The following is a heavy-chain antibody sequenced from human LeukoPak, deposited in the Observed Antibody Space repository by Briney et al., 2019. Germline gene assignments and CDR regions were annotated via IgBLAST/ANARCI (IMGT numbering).Heavy chain of an antibody. CDR3: ARMITLSNGRYSSKTLDY. CDR1: GFSLSTSGMC. D-gene: IGHD5-18*01. J-gene: IGHJ4*02. CDR2: IDWDDDK. Sequence: ESGPALVEPTQTLTLTCTFSGFSLSTSGMCVSWIRQPPGKALEWLARIDWDDDKYYSTSLKTRLTISKDTSKNQVVLTMTNMDPVDTATYYCARMITLSNGRYSSKTLDYWGQGTLVTVSS. V-gene: IGHV2-70*11.